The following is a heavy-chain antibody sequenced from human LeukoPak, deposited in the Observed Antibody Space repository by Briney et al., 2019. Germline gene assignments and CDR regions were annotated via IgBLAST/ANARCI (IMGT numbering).Heavy chain of an antibody. CDR3: ARAGYSSSWYNADFDY. Sequence: GGSLRLSCAASGFTFSSYWMHWVRQAPGKGLVWVSRINSDGSSTSYADSVKGRFTISRDNAKNTLYLQMNSLRAEDTAVYYCARAGYSSSWYNADFDYWGQGTLSPSPQ. V-gene: IGHV3-74*01. D-gene: IGHD6-13*01. CDR1: GFTFSSYW. J-gene: IGHJ4*02. CDR2: INSDGSST.